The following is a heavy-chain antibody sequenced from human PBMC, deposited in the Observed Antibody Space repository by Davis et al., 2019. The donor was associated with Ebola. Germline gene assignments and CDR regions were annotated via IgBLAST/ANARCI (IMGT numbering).Heavy chain of an antibody. Sequence: ASVKVSCKASGYTFTSYAMHWVRQAPGQRLEWMGWINAGNGNTKYSQKFQGRVTMTRNTSISTAYMELSSLRSEDTAVYYCAVRTKGRDRGAFDIWGQGTMVTVSS. CDR3: AVRTKGRDRGAFDI. D-gene: IGHD2-8*01. J-gene: IGHJ3*02. V-gene: IGHV1-3*01. CDR2: INAGNGNT. CDR1: GYTFTSYA.